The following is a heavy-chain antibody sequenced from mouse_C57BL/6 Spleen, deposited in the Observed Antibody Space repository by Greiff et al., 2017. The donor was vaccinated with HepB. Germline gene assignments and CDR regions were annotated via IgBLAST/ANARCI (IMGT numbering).Heavy chain of an antibody. Sequence: EVQLQQSGPELVKPGASVKMSCKASGYTFTDYNMHWVKQSHGKSLEWIGYINPNNGGTSYNQKFKGKATLTVNKSSSTAYMELRSLTSEESAVYYCAMDYGSSYGYFDVWGTGTTVTVSS. CDR1: GYTFTDYN. V-gene: IGHV1-22*01. J-gene: IGHJ1*03. CDR2: INPNNGGT. D-gene: IGHD1-1*01. CDR3: AMDYGSSYGYFDV.